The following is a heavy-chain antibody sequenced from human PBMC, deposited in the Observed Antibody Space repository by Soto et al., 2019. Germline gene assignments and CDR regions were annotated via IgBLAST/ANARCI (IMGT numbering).Heavy chain of an antibody. D-gene: IGHD6-19*01. V-gene: IGHV1-69*13. CDR2: IIPIFGTA. CDR3: ARDVRAVDYFHGMDV. Sequence: SVKVSCKASGGTFSSYAISWVRQAPGQGLEWMGGIIPIFGTANYAQKFQGRVTITADESTSTAYMELSSLRSEDTAVYYCARDVRAVDYFHGMDVWGQGTTVTVSS. CDR1: GGTFSSYA. J-gene: IGHJ6*02.